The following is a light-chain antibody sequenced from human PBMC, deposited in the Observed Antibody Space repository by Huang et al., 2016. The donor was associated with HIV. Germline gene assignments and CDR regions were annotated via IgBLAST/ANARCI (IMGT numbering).Light chain of an antibody. Sequence: DIQMTQSPSSLSASVGDRVTITCQASQDIDNSLNWYKQKPGKAPKLLIYETSNLEKGVPSRFSGGGSGRDFTFTISSLQPEDFATYYCQQYGSLPLTFGGGTKVEI. J-gene: IGKJ4*01. V-gene: IGKV1-33*01. CDR3: QQYGSLPLT. CDR2: ETS. CDR1: QDIDNS.